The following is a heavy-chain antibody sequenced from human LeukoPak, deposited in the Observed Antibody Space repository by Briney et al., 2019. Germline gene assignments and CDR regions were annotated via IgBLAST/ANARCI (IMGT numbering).Heavy chain of an antibody. CDR2: ISPDGRDT. J-gene: IGHJ4*02. D-gene: IGHD6-19*01. Sequence: GGSLRLSCAASGFAFSSYWMHWVRQAPGKGPIWVSRISPDGRDTIYADSVKGRFTMSRGNDKNTLYLQLSSLRVEDTAVFYCERAVAGKGCIDYWGQGTLVTVSS. CDR1: GFAFSSYW. CDR3: ERAVAGKGCIDY. V-gene: IGHV3-74*01.